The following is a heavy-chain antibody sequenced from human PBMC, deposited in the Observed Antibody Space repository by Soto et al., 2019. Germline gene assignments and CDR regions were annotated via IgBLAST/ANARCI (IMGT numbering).Heavy chain of an antibody. D-gene: IGHD3-22*01. J-gene: IGHJ4*02. CDR1: GFTFSSYS. CDR3: AKGPDSSGYYYSVH. Sequence: QVQLVESGGGVVQPGRSLRLSCAASGFTFSSYSMHWVRQAPGKGLEGVAVISYDGSNKYYADSVKGRFTISRDNSKNTLYLQMNSMRAEDTAVYYCAKGPDSSGYYYSVHWGQGTLVTVAS. CDR2: ISYDGSNK. V-gene: IGHV3-30*18.